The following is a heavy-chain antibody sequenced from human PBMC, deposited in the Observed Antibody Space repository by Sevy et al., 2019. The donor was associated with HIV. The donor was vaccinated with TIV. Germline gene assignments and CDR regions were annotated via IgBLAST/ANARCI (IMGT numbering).Heavy chain of an antibody. D-gene: IGHD3-22*01. CDR1: GFTFSSYW. Sequence: GGSLRLSCAASGFTFSSYWMSWVRQAPGKGLEWVANIKQDGSEKYYVHSVKGRFTISRDNAKNSLYLQMNSLRAEDTAVYYCARDEVQYYYDSSGYPDYWGQGTLVTVSS. CDR2: IKQDGSEK. V-gene: IGHV3-7*01. J-gene: IGHJ4*02. CDR3: ARDEVQYYYDSSGYPDY.